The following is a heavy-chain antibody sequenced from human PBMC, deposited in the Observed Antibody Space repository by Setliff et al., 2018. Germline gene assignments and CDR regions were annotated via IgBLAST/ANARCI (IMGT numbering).Heavy chain of an antibody. D-gene: IGHD3-10*01. V-gene: IGHV7-4-1*02. CDR2: INTNTGNP. CDR1: GYTFTSYA. J-gene: IGHJ3*02. Sequence: ASVKVSCKASGYTFTSYAMNWVRQAPGQGLEWMGWINTNTGNPTYAQGFTGRFVFSLDTSVSTAYLQISSLKAEDTAVYYCARDKPADNIGGGAFGIWGQGTMVTVSS. CDR3: ARDKPADNIGGGAFGI.